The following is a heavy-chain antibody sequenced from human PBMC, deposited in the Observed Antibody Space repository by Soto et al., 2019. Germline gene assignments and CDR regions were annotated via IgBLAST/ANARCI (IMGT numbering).Heavy chain of an antibody. D-gene: IGHD6-13*01. V-gene: IGHV2-26*04. CDR2: IFSNDEK. CDR3: ASTYSRSWYWFDP. J-gene: IGHJ5*02. CDR1: GFSLSNAGLG. Sequence: QVTVKESGPVLVKPTETLTLTCTVSGFSLSNAGLGVSWIRQPPGKALEWLGHIFSNDEKSYSTSLKSTLTISKDTSKSHVVLIMTNMDPVDTATYYCASTYSRSWYWFDPWGQGTLVTVSS.